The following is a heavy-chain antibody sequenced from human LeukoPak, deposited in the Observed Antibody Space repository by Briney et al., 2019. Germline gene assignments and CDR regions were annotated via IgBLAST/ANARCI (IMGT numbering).Heavy chain of an antibody. CDR3: ARVSVSGAFDI. Sequence: ASVKVSCKASGYTFTSYGISWVRQAPGQRLEWMGWINAGNGNTKYSQKFQGRVTITRDTSASTAYMELSSLRSEDTAVYYCARVSVSGAFDIWGQGTMVTVSS. D-gene: IGHD3-16*02. V-gene: IGHV1-3*01. J-gene: IGHJ3*02. CDR1: GYTFTSYG. CDR2: INAGNGNT.